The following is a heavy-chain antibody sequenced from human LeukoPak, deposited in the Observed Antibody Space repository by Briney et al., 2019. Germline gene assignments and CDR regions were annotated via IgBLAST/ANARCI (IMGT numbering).Heavy chain of an antibody. Sequence: GGSLRLSCAGSGFTFGGYGMHWFRQTPGKGVEWVAVIAYDGSRAFYADSVKGRFTISRDNSKNTMSVQMDDLRAEDTAVYYCTRYNNDHFDYWGQGTLVTVSS. V-gene: IGHV3-33*01. J-gene: IGHJ4*02. CDR1: GFTFGGYG. CDR2: IAYDGSRA. CDR3: TRYNNDHFDY. D-gene: IGHD1-14*01.